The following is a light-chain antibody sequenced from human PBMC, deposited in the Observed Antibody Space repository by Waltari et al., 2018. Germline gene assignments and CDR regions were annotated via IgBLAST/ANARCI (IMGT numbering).Light chain of an antibody. CDR3: QQYNNWPET. V-gene: IGKV3-15*01. Sequence: DIVMTQSPATLSVSPGESATLSCRASQSICSNLAWYQHKPGQAPRFLIYGASTRATGIPVRFSGSGSGTEFTLTISSLQSADFAVYFCQQYNNWPETFGQGTKVEIK. CDR1: QSICSN. CDR2: GAS. J-gene: IGKJ1*01.